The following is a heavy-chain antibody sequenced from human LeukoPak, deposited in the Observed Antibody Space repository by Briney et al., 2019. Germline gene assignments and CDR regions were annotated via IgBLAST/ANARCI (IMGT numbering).Heavy chain of an antibody. J-gene: IGHJ4*02. CDR3: ARLPAYCSSTSCYYDY. CDR2: ISSASGSI. V-gene: IGHV3-48*04. CDR1: GFTFSSYS. D-gene: IGHD2-2*01. Sequence: GGSLRLSCAASGFTFSSYSMNWVRQAPGKGLEWVSCISSASGSIYYADSVKGRFTISGDNAKSSLFLQMNSLRAEDTAVYYCARLPAYCSSTSCYYDYWGQGTLVTVSS.